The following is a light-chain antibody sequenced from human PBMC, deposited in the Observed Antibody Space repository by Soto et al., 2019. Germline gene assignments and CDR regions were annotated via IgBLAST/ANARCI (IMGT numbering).Light chain of an antibody. CDR1: SRDVGAYNY. CDR3: SSYAGSNNLV. CDR2: DVN. V-gene: IGLV2-8*01. Sequence: QSALTQPPSASGSPGQSVTISCTGSSRDVGAYNYVSWYQQHPGKAPKLMIYDVNKRPSGVPDRFSGSKSGNTASLTVSGLQAEDEADYYCSSYAGSNNLVFGGGTKVTVL. J-gene: IGLJ3*02.